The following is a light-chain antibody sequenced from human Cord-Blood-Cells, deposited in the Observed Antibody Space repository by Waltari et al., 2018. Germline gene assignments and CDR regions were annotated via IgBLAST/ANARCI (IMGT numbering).Light chain of an antibody. Sequence: DIQMTQSHSTLSASVGDSVTITCRASQSISSWLAWYQQKPGKAPKLLIYKASSLESGVPSRFSGSGSGTEFTLTISSLQPDDFATYYCQQYNSYSPWTFGQGTKVEIK. V-gene: IGKV1-5*03. J-gene: IGKJ1*01. CDR2: KAS. CDR1: QSISSW. CDR3: QQYNSYSPWT.